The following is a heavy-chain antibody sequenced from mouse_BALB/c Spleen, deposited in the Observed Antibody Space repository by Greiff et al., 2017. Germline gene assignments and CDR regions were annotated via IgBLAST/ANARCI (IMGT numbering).Heavy chain of an antibody. CDR1: GYTFSSYW. J-gene: IGHJ3*01. Sequence: QVQLQQSGAELMKPGASVKISCKATGYTFSSYWIEWVKQRPGHGLEWIGEILPGSGSTNYNEKFKGKATFTADTSSNTAYMQLSSLTSEDSAVYYCARRGALGPFAYWGQGTLVTVSA. CDR2: ILPGSGST. CDR3: ARRGALGPFAY. V-gene: IGHV1-9*01.